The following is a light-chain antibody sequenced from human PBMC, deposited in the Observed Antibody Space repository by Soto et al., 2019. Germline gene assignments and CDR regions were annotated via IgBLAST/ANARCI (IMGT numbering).Light chain of an antibody. J-gene: IGKJ1*01. CDR1: QSVTSN. CDR3: QQSYKWPKT. CDR2: DAS. V-gene: IGKV3-15*01. Sequence: EIVMTQSPATLSVSPGETATLSCRASQSVTSNLAWYQQKPGQAPRLLIFDASTKADGLPARFSCSGSGTEFTFPISSLQSEDFTVYYCQQSYKWPKTFGQGTKVEIK.